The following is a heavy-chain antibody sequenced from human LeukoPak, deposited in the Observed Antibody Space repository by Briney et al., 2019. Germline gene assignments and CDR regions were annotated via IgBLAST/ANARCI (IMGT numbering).Heavy chain of an antibody. CDR1: GYIFTGYY. V-gene: IGHV1-2*02. D-gene: IGHD6-13*01. Sequence: GASVKVSCKASGYIFTGYYIHWVRQAPGQGLEWMAWINPKSSGTNYGQKFQGRVTMTRDTSISTIYMELSRLRSDDTAVYYCASSEGYTDAFQIWGQGTTVTVSS. CDR3: ASSEGYTDAFQI. CDR2: INPKSSGT. J-gene: IGHJ3*02.